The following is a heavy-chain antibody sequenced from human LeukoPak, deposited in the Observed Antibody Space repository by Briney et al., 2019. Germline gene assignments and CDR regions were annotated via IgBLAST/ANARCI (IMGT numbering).Heavy chain of an antibody. J-gene: IGHJ3*01. CDR2: IRRSSDAI. D-gene: IGHD1-26*01. CDR1: GFTFSVYS. Sequence: GGSLRLSCVASGFTFSVYSMNWVRQAPGKGLEWLSYIRRSSDAINYADSVKGRFTVSRDNAKNSLFLQMNSLRDEDTAVYYCARDDGQGEARNAFDVWGPGTMVTVSS. CDR3: ARDDGQGEARNAFDV. V-gene: IGHV3-48*02.